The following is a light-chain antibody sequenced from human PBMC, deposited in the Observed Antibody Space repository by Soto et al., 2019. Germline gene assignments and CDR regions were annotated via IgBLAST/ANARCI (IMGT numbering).Light chain of an antibody. Sequence: QSALTQPASVSGSPGQSIAISCTGTSSDVGAYDYVSWYQQHPGKAPKLLIYDVYNRPSGISNRFSGSKSGNTASLTISGLQSADEADYYCSSYTDNTLVVFGGGTKVTVL. J-gene: IGLJ2*01. V-gene: IGLV2-14*01. CDR3: SSYTDNTLVV. CDR2: DVY. CDR1: SSDVGAYDY.